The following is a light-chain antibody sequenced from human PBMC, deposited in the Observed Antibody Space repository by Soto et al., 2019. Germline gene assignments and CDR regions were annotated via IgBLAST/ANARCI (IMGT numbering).Light chain of an antibody. J-gene: IGKJ1*01. CDR2: DAS. Sequence: DIQMTQSPSTLSASVGDRVTITCRASQSISSLLAWYQQKPGKAPKLLIYDASSLESGVPSRVSGSGSGTEFTLTISSLQPDDFATYYCQQYNSYSSWTFGQGTKVESK. CDR3: QQYNSYSSWT. V-gene: IGKV1-5*01. CDR1: QSISSL.